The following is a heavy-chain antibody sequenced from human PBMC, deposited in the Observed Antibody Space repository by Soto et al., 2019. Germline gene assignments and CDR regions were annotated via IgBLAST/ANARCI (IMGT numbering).Heavy chain of an antibody. V-gene: IGHV3-30*18. Sequence: PGGSLRHSCAASGFTFSSYGMHWVRQAPGKGLEWVAVISYDGSNKYYADSVKGRFTISRDNSKNTLYLQMNSLRAEDTAVYYCAKDLEYGDAILSGVDYWGQGTLVTVSS. CDR3: AKDLEYGDAILSGVDY. D-gene: IGHD4-17*01. CDR1: GFTFSSYG. J-gene: IGHJ4*02. CDR2: ISYDGSNK.